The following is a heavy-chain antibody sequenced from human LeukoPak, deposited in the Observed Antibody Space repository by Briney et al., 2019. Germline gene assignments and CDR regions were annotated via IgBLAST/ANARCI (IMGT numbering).Heavy chain of an antibody. CDR3: AKLTYGSGTYGAFDY. V-gene: IGHV3-23*01. CDR2: IRGSGDTT. J-gene: IGHJ4*02. CDR1: GFTFSSYG. D-gene: IGHD3-10*01. Sequence: GGSLRLSCAASGFTFSSYGMSWVRQAPGKGLEWVSGIRGSGDTTFYADSVKDRFTISRDNSKNTLYLQMNSLRAEDTAVYYCAKLTYGSGTYGAFDYWGQGTLVTVST.